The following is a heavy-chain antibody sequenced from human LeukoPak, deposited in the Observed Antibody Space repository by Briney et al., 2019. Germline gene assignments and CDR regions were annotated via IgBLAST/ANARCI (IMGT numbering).Heavy chain of an antibody. CDR1: GGSFSGYY. Sequence: PSETLSLTCAVYGGSFSGYYWSWIRQPPGKGLEWIGEINHSGSTNYNPSLKSRVTISVDTSKNQFSLKLSSVTAADTAVYYCARWVQLVDYYYYYYMDVWGKGTTVTVSS. CDR2: INHSGST. V-gene: IGHV4-34*01. J-gene: IGHJ6*03. CDR3: ARWVQLVDYYYYYYMDV. D-gene: IGHD6-6*01.